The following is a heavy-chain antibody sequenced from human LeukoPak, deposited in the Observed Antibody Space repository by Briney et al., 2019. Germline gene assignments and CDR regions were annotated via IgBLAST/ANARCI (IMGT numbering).Heavy chain of an antibody. J-gene: IGHJ6*02. Sequence: GGSLRLSCAASGFSFSSYGIYWARQAPGKGLEWVASINHNGNVNYYVDSVKGRFTISRDNAKNSLYLQMSNLRAEDTAVYFCARGGGLDVWGQGATVTVSS. CDR3: ARGGGLDV. CDR1: GFSFSSYG. V-gene: IGHV3-7*03. CDR2: INHNGNVN. D-gene: IGHD3-16*01.